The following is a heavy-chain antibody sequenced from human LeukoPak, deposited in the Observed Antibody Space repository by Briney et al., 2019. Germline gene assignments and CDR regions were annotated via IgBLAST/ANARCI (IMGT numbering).Heavy chain of an antibody. CDR2: IRQDGGET. D-gene: IGHD4-11*01. CDR3: TRTLIDSRPEVPDEY. V-gene: IGHV3-7*01. J-gene: IGHJ4*02. CDR1: GFSFSDFW. Sequence: GGSLRLSCAGSGFSFSDFWMTWVRQAPGKGLEWVANIRQDGGETYYVDSVKGRFTISRDNAMNSLFLQMNSLRAEDTAVYYCTRTLIDSRPEVPDEYWGQGTLVTVSS.